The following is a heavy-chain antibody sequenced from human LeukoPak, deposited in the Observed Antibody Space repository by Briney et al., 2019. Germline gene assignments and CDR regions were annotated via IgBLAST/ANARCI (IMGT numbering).Heavy chain of an antibody. CDR3: ARGRTPYYYDSSGYKYYFDY. Sequence: SETLSLTCAVYGGSFSGYYWSWICQPPGKGLEWIGEVNHSGSTNYNPSLKSRVTMSVDTSKDQFSLKLSSVTAADTAVYYCARGRTPYYYDSSGYKYYFDYWGQGTLVTVSS. V-gene: IGHV4-34*01. D-gene: IGHD3-22*01. J-gene: IGHJ4*02. CDR1: GGSFSGYY. CDR2: VNHSGST.